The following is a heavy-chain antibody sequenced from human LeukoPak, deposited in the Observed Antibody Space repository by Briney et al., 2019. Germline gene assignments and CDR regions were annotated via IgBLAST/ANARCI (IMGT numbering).Heavy chain of an antibody. V-gene: IGHV1-69*05. D-gene: IGHD2-2*01. Sequence: SVKVSCKASGGTFSSYAISWVRQAPGQGLELMGRIIPVFGTANYAQKFQGRVTITTDESTSTAYMELSSLRSEDTAVYYCARGPLRYCSSTSCYAGLGWFDPWGQGTLVTVSS. CDR3: ARGPLRYCSSTSCYAGLGWFDP. CDR2: IIPVFGTA. CDR1: GGTFSSYA. J-gene: IGHJ5*02.